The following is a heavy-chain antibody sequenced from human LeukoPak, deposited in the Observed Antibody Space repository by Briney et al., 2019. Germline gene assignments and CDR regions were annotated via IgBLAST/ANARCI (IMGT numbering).Heavy chain of an antibody. Sequence: ASVKVSCKASGYTFTGYYMHWVRQAPGQGLEWMGRINPNSGGTNYAQKFQGRVTMTRDTSISTAYMELSRLRSDDTAVYYCAREYSSGWYGDYWGQGTLVTVSS. V-gene: IGHV1-2*06. CDR1: GYTFTGYY. CDR3: AREYSSGWYGDY. J-gene: IGHJ4*02. CDR2: INPNSGGT. D-gene: IGHD6-19*01.